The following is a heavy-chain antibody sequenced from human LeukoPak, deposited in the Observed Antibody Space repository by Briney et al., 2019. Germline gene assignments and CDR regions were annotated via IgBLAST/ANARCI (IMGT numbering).Heavy chain of an antibody. V-gene: IGHV1-69*13. D-gene: IGHD2-21*02. CDR2: VIPMFGTV. J-gene: IGHJ4*02. Sequence: SVKVSCKPSGGTLSTYAISWVRQAPGQGPQWMGGVIPMFGTVRYAQKFQGRVTITADDSTSTAYMELSSLRFEDTAVYYCAREVGISGVTYFDYWGQGTLVAVSS. CDR3: AREVGISGVTYFDY. CDR1: GGTLSTYA.